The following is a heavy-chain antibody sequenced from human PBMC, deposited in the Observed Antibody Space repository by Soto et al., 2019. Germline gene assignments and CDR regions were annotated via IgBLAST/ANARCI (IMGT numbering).Heavy chain of an antibody. D-gene: IGHD3-3*01. CDR2: ISGSGGST. V-gene: IGHV3-23*01. CDR3: AKEFTDYDFWSGYYTGLFVDY. CDR1: GFTFSSYA. Sequence: GGSLRLSCAASGFTFSSYAMSWVRQAPGKGLEWVSAISGSGGSTYYADSVKGRFTISRDNSKNTLYLQMNSLRAEDTAVYYCAKEFTDYDFWSGYYTGLFVDYWGQGTLVTVSS. J-gene: IGHJ4*02.